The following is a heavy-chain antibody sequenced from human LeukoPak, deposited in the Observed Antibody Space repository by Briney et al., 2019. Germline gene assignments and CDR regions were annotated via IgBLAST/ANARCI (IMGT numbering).Heavy chain of an antibody. CDR1: GFTFSSYA. CDR3: AKLGGNYGSGSYQAFDI. V-gene: IGHV3-23*01. CDR2: ISGSGGST. D-gene: IGHD3-10*01. J-gene: IGHJ3*02. Sequence: GGSLRLSCAASGFTFSSYAMSWVRRAPGKGLEWVSAISGSGGSTYYADSVKGRFTISRDNSKNTLYLQMNSLRAEDTAVYYCAKLGGNYGSGSYQAFDIWGQGTMVTVSS.